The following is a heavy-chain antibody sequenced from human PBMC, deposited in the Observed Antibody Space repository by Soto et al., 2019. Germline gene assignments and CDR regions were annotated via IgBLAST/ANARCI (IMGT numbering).Heavy chain of an antibody. J-gene: IGHJ3*02. D-gene: IGHD2-2*01. CDR1: GFTFNIYT. CDR3: ARDRTNGLSSNDDFDI. CDR2: ISSGSTYI. Sequence: GGSLRLSCAASGFTFNIYTMNWVRQAPGKGLEWVSSISSGSTYISYADSVKGRFIISRDNAKNSLYLQMISLGVEDTAVYYCARDRTNGLSSNDDFDIWGQGTMVTVSS. V-gene: IGHV3-21*06.